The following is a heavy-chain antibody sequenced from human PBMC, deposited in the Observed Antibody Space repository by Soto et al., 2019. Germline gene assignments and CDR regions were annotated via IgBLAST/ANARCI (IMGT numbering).Heavy chain of an antibody. V-gene: IGHV6-1*01. J-gene: IGHJ6*03. Sequence: QVPLQESGPGLVKPSQTLSLTCAISGDSVSSNSAAWNWIRMSPSRGLEWLARTYYRSRWYNDCVVSVRSRIIVNADTSSNPFSLQLTSVTPDDTAIYYCGGTTWHHCLYKDVWGRGTTVTVS. D-gene: IGHD1-1*01. CDR1: GDSVSSNSAA. CDR2: TYYRSRWYN. CDR3: GGTTWHHCLYKDV.